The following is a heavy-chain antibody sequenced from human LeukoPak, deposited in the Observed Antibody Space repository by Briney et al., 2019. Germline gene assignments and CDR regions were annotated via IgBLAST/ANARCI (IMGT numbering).Heavy chain of an antibody. Sequence: GASVKVSCKASGYTFTSYGISWVRQAPGQGLEWMGWISAYNGNTNYAQKLQGRVTMTTDTSTSTAYMELRSLRSDDTAVYYCARDREYWSTMVRDYWFDPWGQGTLVTVSS. CDR2: ISAYNGNT. D-gene: IGHD3-10*01. V-gene: IGHV1-18*01. J-gene: IGHJ5*02. CDR3: ARDREYWSTMVRDYWFDP. CDR1: GYTFTSYG.